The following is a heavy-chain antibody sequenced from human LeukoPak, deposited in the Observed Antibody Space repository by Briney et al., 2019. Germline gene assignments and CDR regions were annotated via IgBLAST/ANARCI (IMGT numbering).Heavy chain of an antibody. V-gene: IGHV3-23*01. CDR3: AKDRLALTIFGVGDFDY. Sequence: TGGSLRLSCAASGFTFSSYAMSWVRQAPGKGLEWVSAISGSGGSTYYADSVEGRFTISRDNSKNTLYLQMNSLRAEDTAVYYCAKDRLALTIFGVGDFDYWGQGTLVTVSS. J-gene: IGHJ4*02. CDR1: GFTFSSYA. CDR2: ISGSGGST. D-gene: IGHD3-3*01.